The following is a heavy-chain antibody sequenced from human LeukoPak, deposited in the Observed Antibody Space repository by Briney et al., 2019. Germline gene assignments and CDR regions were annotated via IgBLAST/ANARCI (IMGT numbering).Heavy chain of an antibody. CDR3: VKDMVRGAPGAFDI. Sequence: GGSLRLSCSASGFTFSSYAMHWVRQAPGKGLEYVSAISNNGGSTYYADSVKGRFTISRDNSKNTLYLQMSSLRAEDTAVYYCVKDMVRGAPGAFDIWGQGTMVTVSS. D-gene: IGHD3-10*01. CDR1: GFTFSSYA. CDR2: ISNNGGST. J-gene: IGHJ3*02. V-gene: IGHV3-64D*06.